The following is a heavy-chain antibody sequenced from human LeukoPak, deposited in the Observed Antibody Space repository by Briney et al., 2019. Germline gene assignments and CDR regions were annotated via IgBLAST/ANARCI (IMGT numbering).Heavy chain of an antibody. V-gene: IGHV4-59*01. CDR3: TRSSSWYDY. D-gene: IGHD6-13*01. CDR1: GGSISSYY. J-gene: IGHJ4*02. Sequence: ETSETLSLTCTVSGGSISSYYWSWIRQPPGKGLKWIGYIYYSGSTNYNPSLKSRVTISVDTSKNQFSLKLSSVTAADTAVYYCTRSSSWYDYWGQGTLVSVSS. CDR2: IYYSGST.